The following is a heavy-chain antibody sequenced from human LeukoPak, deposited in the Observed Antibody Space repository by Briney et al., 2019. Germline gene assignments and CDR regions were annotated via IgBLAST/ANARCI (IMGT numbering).Heavy chain of an antibody. V-gene: IGHV1-8*01. CDR3: ARGYYDILTGYSGPMDV. CDR2: MNPNSGNT. J-gene: IGHJ6*02. D-gene: IGHD3-9*01. Sequence: ASVKVSCKASGYTFTSYDINWVRQATGQGLEWMGWMNPNSGNTGYAQKFQGRVTMTRNTSISTAYMELSSLRSEDTAVYYCARGYYDILTGYSGPMDVWGQGTTVTVSS. CDR1: GYTFTSYD.